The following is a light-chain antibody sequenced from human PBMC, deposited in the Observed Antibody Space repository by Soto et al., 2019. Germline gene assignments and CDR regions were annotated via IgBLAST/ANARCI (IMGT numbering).Light chain of an antibody. CDR3: QQSYRKSPKIT. CDR1: QNIFNY. CDR2: AAS. Sequence: DIQMTQSPSSLSASVGDRVTITCRASQNIFNYLNWYQQKPGKAPKFLIFAASSLQSGVPSRFSGSGFGTDFTLTITNLQPEDFATYYCQQSYRKSPKITFGQGTRLEIK. V-gene: IGKV1-39*01. J-gene: IGKJ5*01.